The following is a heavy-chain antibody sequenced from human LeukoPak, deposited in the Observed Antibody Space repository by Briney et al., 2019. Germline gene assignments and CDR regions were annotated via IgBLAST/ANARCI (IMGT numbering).Heavy chain of an antibody. J-gene: IGHJ4*02. D-gene: IGHD3-10*01. V-gene: IGHV4-30-2*01. CDR2: IYRSGST. CDR3: ARGGGFYGSGTTHFDY. CDR1: GGSINSSSYG. Sequence: PSQTLSLTCAVSGGSINSSSYGWSWIRQPPGKGLEWIGYIYRSGSTLYNPSLKSRVSITIDKSKNQFSLKLNSVTAADTAFYFCARGGGFYGSGTTHFDYWGQGALVTVSS.